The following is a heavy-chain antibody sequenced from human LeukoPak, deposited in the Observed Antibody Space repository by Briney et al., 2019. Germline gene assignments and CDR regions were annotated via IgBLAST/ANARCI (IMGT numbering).Heavy chain of an antibody. V-gene: IGHV4-61*02. Sequence: PSETLSLTCTVSGGSISSGSYYWSWIRQPAGKGLEWIGRIYTSGSTNYNPSLKSRVTISVDTSKNQFSLKLSSVTAADTAVYYCARATYDFWSGYFDYWGQGTLVTVSS. CDR2: IYTSGST. CDR3: ARATYDFWSGYFDY. D-gene: IGHD3-3*01. J-gene: IGHJ4*02. CDR1: GGSISSGSYY.